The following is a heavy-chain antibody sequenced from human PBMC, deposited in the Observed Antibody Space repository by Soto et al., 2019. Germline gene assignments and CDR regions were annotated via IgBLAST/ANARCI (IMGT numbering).Heavy chain of an antibody. Sequence: SVQVSCKASGGTFSKYAINWVRQAPGQGLEWMGGIIPFFATTSYAQKFQGRVTITADKSTSAVYMELSSLKSEDTAVYYCARVVTSRPLEEWGQGNLVTVYS. CDR1: GGTFSKYA. CDR2: IIPFFATT. D-gene: IGHD6-6*01. CDR3: ARVVTSRPLEE. J-gene: IGHJ4*02. V-gene: IGHV1-69*06.